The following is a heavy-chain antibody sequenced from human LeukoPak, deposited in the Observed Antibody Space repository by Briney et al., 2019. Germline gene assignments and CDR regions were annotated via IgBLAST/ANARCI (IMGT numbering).Heavy chain of an antibody. CDR2: ISGSGGST. V-gene: IGHV3-23*01. Sequence: PGGSLRLSCAASGFTFSSYAMSWVRQAPGKGLKGVSPISGSGGSTYYADSVKGRFTISRDNSKNTLYLQMNSLRAEDTAVYYCAKAGYGDYRNWFDPWGQGTLVTVSS. CDR1: GFTFSSYA. CDR3: AKAGYGDYRNWFDP. J-gene: IGHJ5*02. D-gene: IGHD4-17*01.